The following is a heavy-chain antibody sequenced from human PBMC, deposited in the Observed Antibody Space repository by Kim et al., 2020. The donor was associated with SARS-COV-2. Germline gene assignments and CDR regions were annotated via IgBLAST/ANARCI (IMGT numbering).Heavy chain of an antibody. D-gene: IGHD3-10*01. Sequence: GGSRRLSCATSGFSFNTHSMAWVRQAAGKGLEWVSYISESGDITYYASSVKGRFTISRDNSKNTLYLQMNRLRAEDTGLYYCAKKGEYYGSVRWIFDYWG. CDR3: AKKGEYYGSVRWIFDY. V-gene: IGHV3-23*01. CDR1: GFSFNTHS. J-gene: IGHJ4*01. CDR2: ISESGDIT.